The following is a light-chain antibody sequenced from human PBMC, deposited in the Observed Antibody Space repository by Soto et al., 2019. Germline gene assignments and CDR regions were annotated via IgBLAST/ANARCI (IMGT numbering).Light chain of an antibody. CDR1: QTLNSGY. J-gene: IGKJ2*01. CDR3: QQYGSAPYT. Sequence: EIVLTQSPGTLSLSPGERATLSCRASQTLNSGYLAWYQQKPGQAPGLLIYGASSRATGIPDRFTGSRSGRDFTLSISGLEPEDFAVYYCQQYGSAPYTFGQGTKLEIK. CDR2: GAS. V-gene: IGKV3-20*01.